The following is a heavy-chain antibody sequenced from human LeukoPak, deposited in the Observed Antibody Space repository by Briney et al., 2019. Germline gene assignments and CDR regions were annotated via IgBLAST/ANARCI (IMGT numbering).Heavy chain of an antibody. V-gene: IGHV3-74*01. Sequence: GESLRLSCAASGFTFSHYWMHWVRQGLGKGLVWVARPNPDGSDTTYADSVKGRFTISRDNAKNILYLQVNSLRVEDTALYYCTSDTFGKYDSWGQGTLATVSS. J-gene: IGHJ4*02. CDR1: GFTFSHYW. CDR2: PNPDGSDT. CDR3: TSDTFGKYDS. D-gene: IGHD3-10*01.